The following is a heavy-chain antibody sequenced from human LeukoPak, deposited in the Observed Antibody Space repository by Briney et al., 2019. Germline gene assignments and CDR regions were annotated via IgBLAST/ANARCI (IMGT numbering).Heavy chain of an antibody. CDR3: ARDQGGGAGSCYFDF. CDR1: GFTFRNYW. V-gene: IGHV3-7*01. D-gene: IGHD2-15*01. J-gene: IGHJ4*02. CDR2: IKEDGSEK. Sequence: SGGSQRLSCAASGFTFRNYWMSWVRQAPGKGLEWVANIKEDGSEKYYVDSVKGRFVISRDNAKNSLYLQMDSLRVDDTAIYYCARDQGGGAGSCYFDFWGQGAPVTVSS.